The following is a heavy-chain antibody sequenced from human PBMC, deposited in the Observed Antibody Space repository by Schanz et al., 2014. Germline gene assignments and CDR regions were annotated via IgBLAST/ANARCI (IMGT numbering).Heavy chain of an antibody. V-gene: IGHV3-23*01. J-gene: IGHJ3*01. D-gene: IGHD2-8*01. CDR2: ISGSGGST. CDR1: GFSLDIFA. Sequence: EVHLLESGGGLVEPGGSLRLSCATSGFSLDIFAVSWVRQAPGKGLEWVSAISGSGGSTYYADSVKGRFTISRDNSKNTLYLQMNSLRAEDTAVYYCTTDNGHFAFDFWGQGTMVTVSS. CDR3: TTDNGHFAFDF.